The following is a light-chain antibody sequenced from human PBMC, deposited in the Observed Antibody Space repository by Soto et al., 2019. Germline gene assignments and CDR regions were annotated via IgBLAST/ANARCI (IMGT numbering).Light chain of an antibody. Sequence: DIQMTQSPSSLSASVGDGVTITCRASQSISSYVSWYQQKPGKAPKLLIYAASSLQSVVPSRFSGCRSGTDFTLTISSLQPEDFATYYCQQSYSRVTFGQGTKVEIK. V-gene: IGKV1-39*01. J-gene: IGKJ1*01. CDR3: QQSYSRVT. CDR2: AAS. CDR1: QSISSY.